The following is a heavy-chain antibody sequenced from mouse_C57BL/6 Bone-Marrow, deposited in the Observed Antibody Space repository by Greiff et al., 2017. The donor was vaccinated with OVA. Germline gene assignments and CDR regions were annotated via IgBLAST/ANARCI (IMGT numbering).Heavy chain of an antibody. D-gene: IGHD2-1*01. V-gene: IGHV1-54*01. CDR3: ARSAGNYAFYYYAMDY. J-gene: IGHJ4*01. Sequence: QVQLQQSGDELVRPGTSVKVSCKASGYAFTNYLIEWVKQRPGQGLEWIGVINPGSGGTNYNEKFKGKATLTADKSSSTAYMQLSSLTSEDSAVYFCARSAGNYAFYYYAMDYWGQGTSVTVSS. CDR2: INPGSGGT. CDR1: GYAFTNYL.